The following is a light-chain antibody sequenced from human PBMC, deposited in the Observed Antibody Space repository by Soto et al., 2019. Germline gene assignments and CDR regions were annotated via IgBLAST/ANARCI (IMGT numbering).Light chain of an antibody. CDR2: EVT. Sequence: QSALTQPPSASGSPGQSVTISCTGTSGDIGGYDYVSWYQQHPGKAPKLMIYEVTKRPLGVPDRFSGSKSGNTASLTVSGLQAEDEADYYCSSYAGSDNPYLFGTGTKVTVL. J-gene: IGLJ1*01. V-gene: IGLV2-8*01. CDR1: SGDIGGYDY. CDR3: SSYAGSDNPYL.